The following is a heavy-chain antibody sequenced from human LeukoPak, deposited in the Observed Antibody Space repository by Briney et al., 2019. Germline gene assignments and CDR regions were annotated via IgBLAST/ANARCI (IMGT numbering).Heavy chain of an antibody. J-gene: IGHJ4*02. CDR3: ARDVNDYGGNDY. V-gene: IGHV4-39*07. CDR1: GGSISSYY. Sequence: PSETLSLTCTVSGGSISSYYWGWIRQPPGKGLEWIGSIYYSGSTYYNPSLKSRVTISVDTSKNQFSLKLSSVTAADTAVYYCARDVNDYGGNDYWGQGTLVTVSS. CDR2: IYYSGST. D-gene: IGHD4-23*01.